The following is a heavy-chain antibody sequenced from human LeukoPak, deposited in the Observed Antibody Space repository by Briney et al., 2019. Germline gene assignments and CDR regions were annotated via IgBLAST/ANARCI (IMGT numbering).Heavy chain of an antibody. CDR1: GFSFLNYA. J-gene: IGHJ4*02. V-gene: IGHV3-23*01. CDR3: AKIAPWGAVTTTDGFDY. CDR2: ISDSGGAT. Sequence: PGGSLRLSCAASGFSFLNYAMSWVRQAPGKGLECVSSISDSGGATYYADSVKGRFTISRDNSRNTLYLQLNSLGADDTAVYYCAKIAPWGAVTTTDGFDYWGQGTLVTVSS. D-gene: IGHD4-17*01.